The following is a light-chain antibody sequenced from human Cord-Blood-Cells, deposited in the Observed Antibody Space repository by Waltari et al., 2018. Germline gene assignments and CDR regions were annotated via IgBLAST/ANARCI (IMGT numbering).Light chain of an antibody. J-gene: IGKJ5*01. CDR2: AAS. CDR1: QSISSY. Sequence: DIQMTQSPSSLSASVGDRVTITCRASQSISSYLNWYQQKPGKAPKLLIYAASSWQSGVPSRFSGSGSGTDVTLTISSLQPEDFATYYCQQSYSTPITVGQGTRLEIK. CDR3: QQSYSTPIT. V-gene: IGKV1-39*01.